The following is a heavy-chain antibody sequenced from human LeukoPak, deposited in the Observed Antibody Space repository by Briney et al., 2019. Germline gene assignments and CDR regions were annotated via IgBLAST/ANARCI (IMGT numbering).Heavy chain of an antibody. CDR3: ARPYSSSWYLIWFDY. CDR2: IYSGGST. CDR1: GFTFSSYG. D-gene: IGHD6-13*01. Sequence: GGSLRLSCAASGFTFSSYGMHWVRQAPGKGLEWVAVIYSGGSTYYADSVKGRFTISRDNSKNTLYLQMNSLRAEDTAVYYCARPYSSSWYLIWFDYWGQGTLVTVSS. J-gene: IGHJ4*02. V-gene: IGHV3-66*01.